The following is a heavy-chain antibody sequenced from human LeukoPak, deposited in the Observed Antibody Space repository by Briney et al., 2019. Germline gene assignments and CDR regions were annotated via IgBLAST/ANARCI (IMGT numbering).Heavy chain of an antibody. CDR2: ISSSSSYI. D-gene: IGHD1-1*01. CDR1: GFTFSSYS. CDR3: ARGRNGNPPGFDY. V-gene: IGHV3-21*01. Sequence: GSLRLSRAASGFTFSSYSMNWVRQAPGKGLEWVSSISSSSSYIYYADSVKGRFTISRDNAKNSLYLQMNSLRAEDTAVYYCARGRNGNPPGFDYWGQGTLVTVSS. J-gene: IGHJ4*02.